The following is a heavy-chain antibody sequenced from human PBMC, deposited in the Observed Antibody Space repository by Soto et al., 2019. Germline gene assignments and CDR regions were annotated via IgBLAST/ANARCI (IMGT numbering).Heavy chain of an antibody. J-gene: IGHJ4*01. Sequence: PGGSLRLSCAAFGFTFSDHYMDWVRQAPGKGLEWVGRIRNKANSYTTEYAASVKGRFTISRDDSKNLLFLQMYSLKTEDTAVYYCSRAGILTTPYYFDYWGQGTLVTVSX. CDR2: IRNKANSYTT. D-gene: IGHD4-4*01. CDR3: SRAGILTTPYYFDY. CDR1: GFTFSDHY. V-gene: IGHV3-72*01.